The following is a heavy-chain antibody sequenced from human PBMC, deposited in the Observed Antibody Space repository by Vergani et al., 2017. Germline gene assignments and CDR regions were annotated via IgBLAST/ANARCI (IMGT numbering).Heavy chain of an antibody. Sequence: QVQLVQSGAEVKKPGSSVKVSCKASGGTFSSYAISWVRQAPGQGLEWMGGIIPIIGTANYAKKFQGRVTITADESTSTAYMELSSLRSEDTAVYYCAGDDCSGGGWYEDGYWGQGTLVTVSS. CDR1: GGTFSSYA. J-gene: IGHJ4*02. CDR3: AGDDCSGGGWYEDGY. D-gene: IGHD2-15*01. V-gene: IGHV1-69*12. CDR2: IIPIIGTA.